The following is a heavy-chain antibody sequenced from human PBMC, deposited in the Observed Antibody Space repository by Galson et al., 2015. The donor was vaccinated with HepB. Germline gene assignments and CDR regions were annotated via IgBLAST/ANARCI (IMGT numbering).Heavy chain of an antibody. CDR3: AKDPAAGTVYYYRMDV. V-gene: IGHV3-9*01. D-gene: IGHD6-13*01. Sequence: SLRLSCAASGFTFDDYVMNWVHQAPGKGLEWVSGISWNSGSIGYADSVKGRFTISRDNAKNTLYLQMNSLRAEDTALYYCAKDPAAGTVYYYRMDVWGQGTTVTVSS. CDR2: ISWNSGSI. CDR1: GFTFDDYV. J-gene: IGHJ6*02.